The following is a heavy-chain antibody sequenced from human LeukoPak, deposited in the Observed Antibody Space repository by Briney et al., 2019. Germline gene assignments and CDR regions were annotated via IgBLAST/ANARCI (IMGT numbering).Heavy chain of an antibody. D-gene: IGHD6-13*01. CDR3: AAVSAAAGAFDY. CDR2: ISYDGSNK. Sequence: GGSLRLSCAASGFTFSSYAMHWVRQAPGKGLEWVAVISYDGSNKYYADSVKGRFTISRDNSKNTLYLQMNSLRAEDTAVYYCAAVSAAAGAFDYWGQGTLVTVSS. CDR1: GFTFSSYA. J-gene: IGHJ4*02. V-gene: IGHV3-30*04.